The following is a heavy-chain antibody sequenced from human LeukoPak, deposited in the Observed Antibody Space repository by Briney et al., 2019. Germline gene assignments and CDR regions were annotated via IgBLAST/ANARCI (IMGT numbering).Heavy chain of an antibody. CDR2: ISSSSSYI. D-gene: IGHD6-13*01. CDR1: GFTFSSYS. V-gene: IGHV3-21*01. Sequence: GGPLRLSCPASGFTFSSYSMNWVRQAPGKGLEWVSSISSSSSYIYYADSVKGRFTISRDNAKNSLYLQMNSLRAEDTAVYYCARGGSSWSLYYYYMDVWGKGTTVTVSS. J-gene: IGHJ6*03. CDR3: ARGGSSWSLYYYYMDV.